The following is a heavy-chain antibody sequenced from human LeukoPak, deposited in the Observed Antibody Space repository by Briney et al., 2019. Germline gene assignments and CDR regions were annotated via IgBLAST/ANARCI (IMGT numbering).Heavy chain of an antibody. CDR1: GFTCSGFW. V-gene: IGHV3-7*03. CDR3: ARSSYSSSSSV. CDR2: LNSDGSEG. Sequence: GGSLRLSCAVSGFTCSGFWMSWSRQAPAKGLEWVASLNSDGSEGYYADVVKGRFTISRDNAKNSLYLQINSLRAEDTAVYYCARSSYSSSSSVWGQGTMVTVSS. D-gene: IGHD6-6*01. J-gene: IGHJ3*01.